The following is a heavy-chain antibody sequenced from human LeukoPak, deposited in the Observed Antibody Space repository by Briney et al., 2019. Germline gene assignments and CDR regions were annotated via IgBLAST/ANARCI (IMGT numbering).Heavy chain of an antibody. Sequence: KPSETLSLTCTVSGGSISSYYWSWIRQPPGKGLEWIGYIYYSGSTNYNPSLKSRVTISMDRSKNQFSLKLNSVTAADTAVYYCARGDSASSFDYWGQGTLVTVSS. J-gene: IGHJ4*02. CDR1: GGSISSYY. V-gene: IGHV4-59*12. CDR3: ARGDSASSFDY. D-gene: IGHD2-21*02. CDR2: IYYSGST.